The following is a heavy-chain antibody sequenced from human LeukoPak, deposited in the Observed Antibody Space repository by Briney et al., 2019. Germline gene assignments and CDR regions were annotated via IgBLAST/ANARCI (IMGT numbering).Heavy chain of an antibody. CDR2: IYYSGST. D-gene: IGHD2-2*01. J-gene: IGHJ4*02. CDR3: ARVVPAAIGDY. Sequence: SETLSLTCTVSGGSISSSSYYWGWIRQPPGKGLEWIGSIYYSGSTYYNPSLKSRVTISVDTSKNQFSLKLSSVTAADTAVYYCARVVPAAIGDYWGQGTLVTVSS. V-gene: IGHV4-39*01. CDR1: GGSISSSSYY.